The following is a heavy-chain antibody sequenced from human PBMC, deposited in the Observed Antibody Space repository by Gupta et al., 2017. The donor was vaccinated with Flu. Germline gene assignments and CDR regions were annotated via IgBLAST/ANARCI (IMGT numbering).Heavy chain of an antibody. CDR3: ARAGVSAFDI. J-gene: IGHJ3*02. V-gene: IGHV4-31*03. CDR2: IYYSGST. Sequence: QVQLQESGPGLVKPSQTLSLTCTVSGGSISSGGYYWSWIRQHPGKGLEWIGYIYYSGSTYYNPSLKSRITISVDTSKNQFSLKLSYVTAADTGVYYCARAGVSAFDIWGQGPMVTVSS. CDR1: GGSISSGGYY. D-gene: IGHD7-27*01.